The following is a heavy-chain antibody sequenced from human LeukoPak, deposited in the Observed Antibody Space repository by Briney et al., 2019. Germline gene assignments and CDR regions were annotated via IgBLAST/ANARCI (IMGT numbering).Heavy chain of an antibody. J-gene: IGHJ4*02. V-gene: IGHV5-51*01. D-gene: IGHD2-2*01. CDR2: IYPGDSQT. CDR1: GYSFTSYW. CDR3: ARHFGTSCYD. Sequence: GESLKISCKGSGYSFTSYWIGWVRQMPGKGLEWMGIIYPGDSQTRYSPSFQGLVTISADKSVNTADLQWSSLKASDTAMYYCARHFGTSCYDWGQGTLVTVSS.